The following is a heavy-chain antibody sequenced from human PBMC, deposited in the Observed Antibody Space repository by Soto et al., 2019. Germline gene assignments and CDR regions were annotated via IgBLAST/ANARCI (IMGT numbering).Heavy chain of an antibody. Sequence: GGSLRLSCAASGLTFSDFYMSWIRQAPGKGLEWLSYISPSGGTIRYADSVKGRFTISKDNAKRSLYLQMHSLRAEDTAVYYCAREGIVGANPFRYWGQGTRVTVSS. CDR2: ISPSGGTI. J-gene: IGHJ1*01. D-gene: IGHD1-26*01. V-gene: IGHV3-11*01. CDR1: GLTFSDFY. CDR3: AREGIVGANPFRY.